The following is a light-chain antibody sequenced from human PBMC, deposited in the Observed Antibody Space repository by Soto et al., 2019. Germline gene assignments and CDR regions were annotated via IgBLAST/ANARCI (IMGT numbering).Light chain of an antibody. CDR1: SSDVGAYDY. Sequence: QSVLTQPASVSGSLGESITISCTGTSSDVGAYDYVSWYQQHPDKAPKLIIYEVSHRPSGVSNRFSGSKSVNTATLTISGLQAEDEADYYCSSYTSSSTRVFGTGTKVTVL. J-gene: IGLJ1*01. CDR3: SSYTSSSTRV. V-gene: IGLV2-14*03. CDR2: EVS.